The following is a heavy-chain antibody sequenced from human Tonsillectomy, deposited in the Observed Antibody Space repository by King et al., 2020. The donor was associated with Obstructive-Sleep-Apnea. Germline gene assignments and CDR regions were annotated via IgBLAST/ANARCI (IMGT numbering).Heavy chain of an antibody. Sequence: VQLQESGPGLVKPSETLSLTCTVSGGSISSYYWSWIRQPPGKGLEWIGYIYYSGSTNYNPSLKSRVTISVDTSKNQFSLKLSSVTAADTAVYYCARGRRNHIDAFDIWGQGTMVTVSS. CDR2: IYYSGST. CDR3: ARGRRNHIDAFDI. J-gene: IGHJ3*02. V-gene: IGHV4-59*01. D-gene: IGHD1-14*01. CDR1: GGSISSYY.